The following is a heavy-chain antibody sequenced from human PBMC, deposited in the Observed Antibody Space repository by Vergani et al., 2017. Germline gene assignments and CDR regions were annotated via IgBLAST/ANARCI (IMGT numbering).Heavy chain of an antibody. CDR1: GYTFTGYY. D-gene: IGHD1-26*01. J-gene: IGHJ3*02. V-gene: IGHV1-2*02. CDR3: ARDRIVGATTSGDDAFDI. Sequence: QVQLVQSGAEVKKPGASVKVSCKASGYTFTGYYMHWVRQAPGQGLEWMGWINPNSGGTNYAQKFQGRVTMTRDTSISTAYMERSRLRSEDTAVYYCARDRIVGATTSGDDAFDIWGQGTMVTVSS. CDR2: INPNSGGT.